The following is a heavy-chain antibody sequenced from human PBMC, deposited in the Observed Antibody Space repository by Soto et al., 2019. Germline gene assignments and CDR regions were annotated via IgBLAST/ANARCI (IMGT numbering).Heavy chain of an antibody. CDR2: INHSGST. CDR1: VGSFSGYY. J-gene: IGHJ1*01. D-gene: IGHD3-22*01. V-gene: IGHV4-34*01. CDR3: ARDRVESGYPEYFQH. Sequence: SETLSLTCAVYVGSFSGYYWTWIRQPPGTGLEWIGEINHSGSTNYNPSLKSRVTISVDTSKNQFSLKLTSVTAADTAVYYCARDRVESGYPEYFQHWGQGTLVTVSS.